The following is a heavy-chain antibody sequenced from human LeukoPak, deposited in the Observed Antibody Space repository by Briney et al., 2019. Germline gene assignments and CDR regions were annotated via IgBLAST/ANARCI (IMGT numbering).Heavy chain of an antibody. CDR1: GYSFTKYW. CDR2: IYPGDPDT. V-gene: IGHV5-51*01. D-gene: IGHD2-21*02. J-gene: IGHJ4*02. CDR3: ARRRGVTATLNYFDY. Sequence: PGESLKISCRGSGYSFTKYWIGWVRQMPGKGLEWMGIIYPGDPDTTYSPAFQGQVTISADKPISTAYLQWSSLRASDTAIYYCARRRGVTATLNYFDYWGQGTLVTVSS.